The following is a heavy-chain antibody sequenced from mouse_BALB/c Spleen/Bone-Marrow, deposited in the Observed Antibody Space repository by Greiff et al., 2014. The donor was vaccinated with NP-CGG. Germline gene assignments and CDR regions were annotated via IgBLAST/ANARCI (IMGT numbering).Heavy chain of an antibody. CDR1: GYTFTSYT. CDR2: INPSSGYT. D-gene: IGHD2-3*01. Sequence: QVQLQQSAAELARPGASVKMSCKASGYTFTSYTMHWVKQRPGQGLEWIGHINPSSGYTEYNQKFKDKTTLTTDKSSSTAYMQLSSLTSEDSAVYYCARLDGYYLYYYAMDYWGQGTSVTVSS. V-gene: IGHV1-4*02. J-gene: IGHJ4*01. CDR3: ARLDGYYLYYYAMDY.